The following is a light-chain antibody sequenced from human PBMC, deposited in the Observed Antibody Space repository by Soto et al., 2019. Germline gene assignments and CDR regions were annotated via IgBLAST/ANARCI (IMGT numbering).Light chain of an antibody. CDR3: CSYVGASTYV. J-gene: IGLJ1*01. V-gene: IGLV2-23*01. CDR2: EDT. CDR1: TSFVGTYNF. Sequence: QSALTQPASVSGSAGQSITISCTGTTSFVGTYNFVSWYQQHPGKAPRVLIYEDTKRPSGVSNRFSGSTSGSTASLTISGLQTEDEADYYCCSYVGASTYVFGTGTRSPS.